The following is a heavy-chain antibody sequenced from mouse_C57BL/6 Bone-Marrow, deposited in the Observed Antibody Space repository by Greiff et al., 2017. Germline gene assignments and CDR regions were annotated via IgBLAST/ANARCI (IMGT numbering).Heavy chain of an antibody. Sequence: QVQLQQPGAELVKPGASVKLSCKASGYTFTSYWMQWVKQRPGQGLEWIGEIDPSDSYTNYNQKFKGKATLTVDKSSSTAYMELSSLTSEDSAVYYCARSYYSSPAWFAYWGQGTLVTVSA. CDR1: GYTFTSYW. CDR3: ARSYYSSPAWFAY. V-gene: IGHV1-50*01. J-gene: IGHJ3*01. D-gene: IGHD2-12*01. CDR2: IDPSDSYT.